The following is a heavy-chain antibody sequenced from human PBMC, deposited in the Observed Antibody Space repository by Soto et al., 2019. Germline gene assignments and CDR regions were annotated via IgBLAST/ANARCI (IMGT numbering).Heavy chain of an antibody. CDR2: ISWNSGSI. D-gene: IGHD6-19*01. CDR3: AKDKRGKYSSGWENAFDI. Sequence: GGSLRLSCAASGFTFDDYAMHWVRQAPGKGLEWVSGISWNSGSIGYADSVKGRFTISRDNAKNSLYLQMNSLRAEDTALYYCAKDKRGKYSSGWENAFDIWGQGTMVTVSS. CDR1: GFTFDDYA. V-gene: IGHV3-9*01. J-gene: IGHJ3*02.